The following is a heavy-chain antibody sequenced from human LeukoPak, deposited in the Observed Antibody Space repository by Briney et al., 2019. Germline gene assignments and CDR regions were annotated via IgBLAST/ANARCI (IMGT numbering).Heavy chain of an antibody. J-gene: IGHJ4*02. CDR2: IYSGGST. CDR3: AKRGVVIRVILVGFHKEAYYFDS. Sequence: GGSLRLSCAASGFTVSSNYMSWVRQAPGKGLEWVSVIYSGGSTYYADSVKGRFTISRDNSKNTLYLQMNSLGAEDTAVYFCAKRGVVIRVILVGFHKEAYYFDSWGQGALVTVSS. D-gene: IGHD3-22*01. V-gene: IGHV3-66*04. CDR1: GFTVSSNY.